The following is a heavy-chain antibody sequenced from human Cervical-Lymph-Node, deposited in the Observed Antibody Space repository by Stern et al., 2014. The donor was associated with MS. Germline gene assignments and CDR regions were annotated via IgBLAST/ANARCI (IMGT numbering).Heavy chain of an antibody. CDR3: ARFNDYSNFYSFDY. V-gene: IGHV4-59*01. Sequence: QVQLVESGPGLVKPSETLSLTCTVSGGSISNYFWSWIRQPPGKGLEWIGYIYYTGSSNYKSSLESRVTISVDTSKNQFSLKLSSVTAADTAVYYCARFNDYSNFYSFDYWGQGTLVTVSS. CDR1: GGSISNYF. CDR2: IYYTGSS. J-gene: IGHJ4*02. D-gene: IGHD4-11*01.